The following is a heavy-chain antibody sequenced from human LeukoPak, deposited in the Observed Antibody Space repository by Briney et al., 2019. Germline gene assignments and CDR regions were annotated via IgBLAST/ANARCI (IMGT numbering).Heavy chain of an antibody. Sequence: ASVKVSCKASGYTFTRYDINWGRQATGQGLEWMGWMNPNSGNTGYAQKFQGRVTMTGNTSISTAYMELSSLRSEDTAVYYCARSPRHCSSTSCYMLYWGQGTLVTVSS. V-gene: IGHV1-8*01. CDR2: MNPNSGNT. CDR3: ARSPRHCSSTSCYMLY. D-gene: IGHD2-2*02. J-gene: IGHJ4*02. CDR1: GYTFTRYD.